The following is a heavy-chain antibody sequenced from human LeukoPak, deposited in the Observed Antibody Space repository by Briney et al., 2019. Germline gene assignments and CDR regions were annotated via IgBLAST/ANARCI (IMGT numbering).Heavy chain of an antibody. V-gene: IGHV4-4*07. Sequence: SETLPLTCTVSGGSISSYYWSWIRQPVGKGLEWIGRIHTSGSTNYNPSLKSRVTISVDTSKNQFSLKLSSVTAADTAVYYCARDSWSYGFDPWGQGTLVTVSS. CDR2: IHTSGST. CDR1: GGSISSYY. D-gene: IGHD2-15*01. J-gene: IGHJ5*02. CDR3: ARDSWSYGFDP.